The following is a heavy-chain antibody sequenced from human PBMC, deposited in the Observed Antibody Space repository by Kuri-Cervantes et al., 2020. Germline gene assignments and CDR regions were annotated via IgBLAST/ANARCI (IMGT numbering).Heavy chain of an antibody. Sequence: GGSLRLSCAASGFTFNNAWMSWVRQAPGKGLEWVGRIKSKTDGGTTDYAAPVKGRSTISRDDSKNTLYLQMNSLKTEDTAVYYCTTGRYSGYDYFDYWGQGTLVTVSS. CDR2: IKSKTDGGTT. CDR1: GFTFNNAW. J-gene: IGHJ4*02. CDR3: TTGRYSGYDYFDY. D-gene: IGHD5-12*01. V-gene: IGHV3-15*01.